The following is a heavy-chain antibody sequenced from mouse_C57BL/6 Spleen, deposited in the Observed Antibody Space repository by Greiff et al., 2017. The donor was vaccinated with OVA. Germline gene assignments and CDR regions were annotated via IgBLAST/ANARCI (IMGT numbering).Heavy chain of an antibody. CDR2: IYPGSGST. V-gene: IGHV1-55*01. CDR3: ARGVYYYGSPDY. CDR1: GYTFTSYW. J-gene: IGHJ2*01. D-gene: IGHD1-1*01. Sequence: QVQLQQSGAELARPGASVKLSCKASGYTFTSYWITWVKQRPGQGLEWIGDIYPGSGSTNYNEKFKSKATLTVDTSSSTAYMQLSSLTSEDSAVYYCARGVYYYGSPDYWGQGTTLTVSS.